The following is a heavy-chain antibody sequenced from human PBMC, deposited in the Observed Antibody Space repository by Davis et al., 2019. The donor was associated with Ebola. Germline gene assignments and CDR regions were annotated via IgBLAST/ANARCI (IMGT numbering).Heavy chain of an antibody. V-gene: IGHV7-4-1*02. CDR1: GYTFTSYA. J-gene: IGHJ3*02. D-gene: IGHD1-26*01. CDR2: INTNTGNP. Sequence: ASVKVSCKASGYTFTSYAVNWVRQAPGQGLEWMGWINTNTGNPTYAQGFTGRFVFSLDTSVSTAYLQISSLKAEDTAVYYCASGLEVGATSAFDIWGQGTMVTVSS. CDR3: ASGLEVGATSAFDI.